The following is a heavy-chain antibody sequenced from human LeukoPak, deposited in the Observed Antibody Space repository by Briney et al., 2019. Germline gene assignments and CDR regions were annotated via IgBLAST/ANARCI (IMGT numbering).Heavy chain of an antibody. CDR1: GGSITTYY. CDR3: ARAGEELLWFGEL. J-gene: IGHJ4*02. V-gene: IGHV4-59*01. CDR2: IHYTGST. Sequence: SETLSLTCTVSGGSITTYYWAWIRQTPGKGLEWIGYIHYTGSTNYNPSLKSRVTISVDTPKNQFSLKMRSVTAADTAVYYCARAGEELLWFGELWGQGTLVTVSS. D-gene: IGHD3-10*01.